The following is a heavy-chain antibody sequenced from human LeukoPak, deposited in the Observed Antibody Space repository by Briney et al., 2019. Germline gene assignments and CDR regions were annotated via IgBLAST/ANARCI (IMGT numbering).Heavy chain of an antibody. V-gene: IGHV1-69*13. Sequence: SVKVSCKASGGTFSSYAISWVRQAPGQGLEWMGGIIPIFGTANYAQKFQGRVTITADESTSTAYMELSSLRSEDTAVYYCARPAYCSGGNCYSRDVYYFDYWGQGTLVTVSS. CDR2: IIPIFGTA. D-gene: IGHD2-15*01. CDR1: GGTFSSYA. J-gene: IGHJ4*02. CDR3: ARPAYCSGGNCYSRDVYYFDY.